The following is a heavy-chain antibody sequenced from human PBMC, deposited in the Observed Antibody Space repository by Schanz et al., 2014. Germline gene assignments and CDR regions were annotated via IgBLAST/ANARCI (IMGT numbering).Heavy chain of an antibody. CDR2: ISANGGST. CDR1: GFTFSNYA. J-gene: IGHJ4*02. CDR3: TKEDATALWYFEH. Sequence: EVQLVESGGGLVQPGGSLRLSCAASGFTFSNYAMHWVRQAPGKGLEYVSAISANGGSTYHAPSVQGRFTMSRDNSKNLVVLQMNSLRVDDTAVYYCTKEDATALWYFEHWGQGTLVTVSS. V-gene: IGHV3-64*01. D-gene: IGHD6-13*01.